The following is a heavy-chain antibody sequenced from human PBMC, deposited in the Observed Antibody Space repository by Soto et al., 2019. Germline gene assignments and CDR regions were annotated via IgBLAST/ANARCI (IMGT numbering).Heavy chain of an antibody. V-gene: IGHV1-69*01. CDR1: GGTVSSYA. CDR3: ARDEVTAAPAEVAFDP. CDR2: IIPIFGTA. Sequence: QVQLVQCGAEVKKPGSSVKVSCKASGGTVSSYAISWVRQAPGQGLEWMGGIIPIFGTANYAQKFQGRVTITADESTSTAYMELSSLRSEDTAVYYCARDEVTAAPAEVAFDPWGQGTLVTVSS. J-gene: IGHJ5*02. D-gene: IGHD2-2*01.